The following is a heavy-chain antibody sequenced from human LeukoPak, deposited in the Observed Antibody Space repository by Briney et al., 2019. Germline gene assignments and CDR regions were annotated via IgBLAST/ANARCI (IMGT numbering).Heavy chain of an antibody. CDR1: GLTFSNFA. V-gene: IGHV3-23*01. CDR3: AKMKGPGLYLHYSMDV. Sequence: GGSLRLSCAASGLTFSNFAMSWGRQAPGKGLEWVSMITGSGGRTFYADSVKGRFTISRDNSRDTLYLQMSSLRADDAAVYYCAKMKGPGLYLHYSMDVWGKGTTVTVSS. D-gene: IGHD2-2*02. CDR2: ITGSGGRT. J-gene: IGHJ6*03.